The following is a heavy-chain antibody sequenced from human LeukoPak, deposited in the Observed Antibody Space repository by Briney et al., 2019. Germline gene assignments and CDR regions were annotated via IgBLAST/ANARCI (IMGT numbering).Heavy chain of an antibody. V-gene: IGHV3-30-3*01. CDR1: GFTFSSYA. Sequence: GGSLRLSCAASGFTFSSYAMHWVRQAPGKGLEWVAVISYDGSNKYYADSVKGRFTISRDNSKNTLYLQMNSLRAEDTAVYYCAGDYEWVAVAGPFDYWGQGTLVTVSS. D-gene: IGHD6-19*01. CDR3: AGDYEWVAVAGPFDY. J-gene: IGHJ4*02. CDR2: ISYDGSNK.